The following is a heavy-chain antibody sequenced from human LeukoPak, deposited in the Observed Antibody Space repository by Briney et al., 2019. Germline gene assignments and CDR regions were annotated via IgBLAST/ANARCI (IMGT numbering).Heavy chain of an antibody. V-gene: IGHV3-7*01. CDR2: IKQDGSEK. CDR1: GFTFSSYW. Sequence: GGSLRLSCAASGFTFSSYWMSWVRQAPGKGLEWVANIKQDGSEKYYVDSVKGRFTISRDNAKNTLYLQMNSLRAEDTAVYYCAREGGAYYFDYWGQGTLVTVSS. D-gene: IGHD3-16*01. CDR3: AREGGAYYFDY. J-gene: IGHJ4*02.